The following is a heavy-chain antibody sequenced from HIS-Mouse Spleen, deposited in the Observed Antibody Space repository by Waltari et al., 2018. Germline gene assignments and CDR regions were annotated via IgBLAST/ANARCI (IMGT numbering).Heavy chain of an antibody. CDR3: AREIPYSSSWYDWYFDL. CDR2: IYYRGST. D-gene: IGHD6-13*01. Sequence: QLQLQESGPGLVKPSETLSLTCTVSGGSISSSSYYWGWIRQPPGKGLEWIGSIYYRGSTYSTPPLKSRVTISVDTSKNQCSPKLSSVTAADTAVYYCAREIPYSSSWYDWYFDLWGRGTLVTVSS. CDR1: GGSISSSSYY. V-gene: IGHV4-39*07. J-gene: IGHJ2*01.